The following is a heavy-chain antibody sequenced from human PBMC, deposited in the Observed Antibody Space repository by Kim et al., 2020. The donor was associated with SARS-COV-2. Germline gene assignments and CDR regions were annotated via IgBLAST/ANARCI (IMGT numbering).Heavy chain of an antibody. CDR2: ISYDGSNK. V-gene: IGHV3-33*05. J-gene: IGHJ4*02. Sequence: GGSLRLSCAASGFTFSSYGMHWVRQAPGKGLEWVAVISYDGSNKYYADSVKGRFTISRDNSKNTLYLQMNSLRAEDTAVYYCAREGGVFWDFDWSRGYFDYWGQGTLVTVSS. D-gene: IGHD3-9*01. CDR3: AREGGVFWDFDWSRGYFDY. CDR1: GFTFSSYG.